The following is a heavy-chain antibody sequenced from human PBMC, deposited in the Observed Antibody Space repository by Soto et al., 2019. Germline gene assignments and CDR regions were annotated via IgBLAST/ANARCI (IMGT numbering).Heavy chain of an antibody. D-gene: IGHD7-27*01. CDR2: TRNKANSYTT. Sequence: GGSLRLSCAASGFTFSDHYMDWVRQAPGKGLEWVGRTRNKANSYTTEYAASVKGRFTISRDDSKNSLYLQMNSLKTEDTAVYYCARESNWGSRSFDYWGQGTLVTVSS. V-gene: IGHV3-72*01. CDR3: ARESNWGSRSFDY. J-gene: IGHJ4*02. CDR1: GFTFSDHY.